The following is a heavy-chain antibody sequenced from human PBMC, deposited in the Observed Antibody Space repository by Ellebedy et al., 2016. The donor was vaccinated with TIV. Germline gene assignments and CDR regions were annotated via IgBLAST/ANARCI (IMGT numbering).Heavy chain of an antibody. CDR3: ARLADNSGSGISY. D-gene: IGHD3-10*01. J-gene: IGHJ4*02. CDR1: GGSISSYY. CDR2: IYTGGST. Sequence: SETLSLXXSVSGGSISSYYWAWIRQSAGKGLEWIGRIYTGGSTNYNPSLQSRVTISVDPSKNQFSVTLNSVTAADTAVYYCARLADNSGSGISYWGQGTLVTVSS. V-gene: IGHV4-4*07.